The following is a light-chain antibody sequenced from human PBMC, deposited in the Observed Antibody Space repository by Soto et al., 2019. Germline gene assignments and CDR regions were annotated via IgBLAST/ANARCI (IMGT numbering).Light chain of an antibody. CDR1: QSISSY. V-gene: IGKV1-39*01. CDR3: HQSYSTPLAT. CDR2: AAS. Sequence: DIQMTQSPSSLSASVGDRVTITCRASQSISSYLNWYQQKPGKAPKLLIYAASSLQSGVPSRFSGSGSGTDFTLTISSLQPEDFATYYRHQSYSTPLATFGQGTKVEIK. J-gene: IGKJ1*01.